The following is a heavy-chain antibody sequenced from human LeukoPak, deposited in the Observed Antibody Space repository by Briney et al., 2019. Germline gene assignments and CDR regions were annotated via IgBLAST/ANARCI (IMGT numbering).Heavy chain of an antibody. V-gene: IGHV4-34*01. CDR1: GGSFSGYY. J-gene: IGHJ6*03. CDR3: ARVLTTVTTPFFYYYMDV. D-gene: IGHD4-17*01. Sequence: SETLSLTCAVYGGSFSGYYWSWIRQPPGKGLEWIGEINHSGSTNYNPSLKSRVTISVDTSKNQFSLKLSSVTAADTAVYYCARVLTTVTTPFFYYYMDVWGKGTTVTVSS. CDR2: INHSGST.